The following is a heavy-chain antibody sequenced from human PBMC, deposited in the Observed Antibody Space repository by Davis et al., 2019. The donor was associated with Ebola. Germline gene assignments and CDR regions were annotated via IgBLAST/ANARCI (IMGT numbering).Heavy chain of an antibody. CDR1: GVSISTSNW. J-gene: IGHJ2*01. CDR3: AKDYKRLRLSWYFDL. D-gene: IGHD5-12*01. V-gene: IGHV4-4*02. Sequence: PSETLSLTCNVSGVSISTSNWWSWVRQPPGKGLEWIGEIYHTGSTNYNPALTSRVTMSVDKSKNHFSLELRSVTAADTAIYYCAKDYKRLRLSWYFDLWGRGTLVSVSS. CDR2: IYHTGST.